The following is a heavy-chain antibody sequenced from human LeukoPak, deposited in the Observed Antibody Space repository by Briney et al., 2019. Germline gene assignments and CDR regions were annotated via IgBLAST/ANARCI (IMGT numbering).Heavy chain of an antibody. CDR3: AKGGAEGGY. D-gene: IGHD3-16*01. Sequence: PGGSLRLSCAASGFTFSSYEMNWVRQAPGKGLEWVSYISSSGRTVYYGDSVKGRFVISRDNSKNALYLQMDSLRLEDTAVYFCAKGGAEGGYWGQGALVTVSS. CDR2: ISSSGRTV. V-gene: IGHV3-48*03. J-gene: IGHJ4*02. CDR1: GFTFSSYE.